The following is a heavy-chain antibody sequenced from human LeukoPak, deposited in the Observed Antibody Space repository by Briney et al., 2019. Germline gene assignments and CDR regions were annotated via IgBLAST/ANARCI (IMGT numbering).Heavy chain of an antibody. CDR1: GGTFSSYA. CDR2: IIPIFGTA. D-gene: IGHD6-13*01. V-gene: IGHV1-69*13. Sequence: VASVKVSCKASGGTFSSYAISWVRQAPGQGLEWMGGIIPIFGTANYAQKFQGRVTITADESTSTAYMELSSLRSEDTAVYYCARERGRVMQQLVPYFDYWGQGTLVTVSS. CDR3: ARERGRVMQQLVPYFDY. J-gene: IGHJ4*02.